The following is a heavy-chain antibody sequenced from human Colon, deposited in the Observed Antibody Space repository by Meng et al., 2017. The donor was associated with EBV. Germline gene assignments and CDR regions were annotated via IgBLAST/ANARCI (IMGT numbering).Heavy chain of an antibody. Sequence: QENLVGSGGGLVKPGGSLTLSCAASGLTFSDYYMSWIRRAPGRGLEWVAFISKMGDGISYAESVRGRFTISRDSATHSLYLQMNSLRAEDTAVYYCARDLGGPRDYWGQGTLVTVSS. V-gene: IGHV3-11*01. CDR1: GLTFSDYY. CDR3: ARDLGGPRDY. CDR2: ISKMGDGI. J-gene: IGHJ4*02. D-gene: IGHD6-25*01.